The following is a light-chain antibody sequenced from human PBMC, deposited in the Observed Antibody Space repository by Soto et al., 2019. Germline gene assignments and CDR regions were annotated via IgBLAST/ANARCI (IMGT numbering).Light chain of an antibody. CDR1: QSVTTY. Sequence: EIVLTQSPATLSLSPGERATLSCRASQSVTTYLACYQQKPGQAPRLLIYDASNRATGIPARFSGSGSGTDFTLTISSLEPEDFAVYYCHQCANWPLTCGGGTKVEIK. V-gene: IGKV3-11*01. CDR2: DAS. J-gene: IGKJ4*01. CDR3: HQCANWPLT.